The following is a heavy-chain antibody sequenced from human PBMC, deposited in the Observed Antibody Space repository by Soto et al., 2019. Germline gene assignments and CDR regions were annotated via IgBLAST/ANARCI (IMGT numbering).Heavy chain of an antibody. J-gene: IGHJ4*02. CDR1: GVSIHNHY. Sequence: QVQLQESGPGLVKPSETLSLTCTVSGVSIHNHYWSWVRQPPGKGLEWIGYIYYTGSTNYNPSLTSRLNMSVDTSKNQFSLNLSSVTAADTAIYHCVRANWYCEYWGQGILVTVSS. V-gene: IGHV4-59*11. CDR3: VRANWYCEY. D-gene: IGHD7-27*01. CDR2: IYYTGST.